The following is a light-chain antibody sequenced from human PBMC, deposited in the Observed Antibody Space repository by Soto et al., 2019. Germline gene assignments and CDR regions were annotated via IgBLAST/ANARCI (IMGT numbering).Light chain of an antibody. Sequence: EIVLTQSPGTLSLSPGERATLSCRASQRVDSRFLAWYQQKRGQAPRVLMDGASIRATGIPDRFSGSGSGTAFTLSIRRLEPEDFAVYYCQQYDSSRTFGQGTKVEMK. CDR3: QQYDSSRT. J-gene: IGKJ1*01. CDR2: GAS. V-gene: IGKV3-20*01. CDR1: QRVDSRF.